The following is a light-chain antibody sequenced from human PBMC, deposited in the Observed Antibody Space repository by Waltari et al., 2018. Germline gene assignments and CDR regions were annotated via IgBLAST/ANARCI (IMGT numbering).Light chain of an antibody. J-gene: IGKJ1*01. Sequence: EVVLTQPTDTLSLSPGGRATLPCRASQNIKTDLGWYPQRPGQDPMLLIFDDANRAAGITVRFSGRGSGTDCTLSISTLEPEDSAVYDCQQRYSWPRTFGQGTKVEIK. V-gene: IGKV3-11*01. CDR2: DDA. CDR3: QQRYSWPRT. CDR1: QNIKTD.